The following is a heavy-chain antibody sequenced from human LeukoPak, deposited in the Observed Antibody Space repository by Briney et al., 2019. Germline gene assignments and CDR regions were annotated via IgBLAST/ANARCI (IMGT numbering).Heavy chain of an antibody. CDR1: GGSISTNGYY. CDR3: ARGTRDGYRMRWYFDL. Sequence: KPSETLSLTCAVSGGSISTNGYYWGWIRQPPGKGLEWIGEINHSGSTNYNPSLKSRVTISVDTSKNQFSLKLSSVTAADTAVYYCARGTRDGYRMRWYFDLWGRGTLVTVSS. CDR2: INHSGST. J-gene: IGHJ2*01. V-gene: IGHV4-34*01. D-gene: IGHD5-24*01.